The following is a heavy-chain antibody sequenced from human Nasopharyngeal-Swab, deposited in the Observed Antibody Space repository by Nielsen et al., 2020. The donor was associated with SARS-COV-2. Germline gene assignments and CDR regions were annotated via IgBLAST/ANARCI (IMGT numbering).Heavy chain of an antibody. D-gene: IGHD1-1*01. CDR1: GFSLSNSGMC. V-gene: IGHV2-70*01. CDR2: IDWDDDK. CDR3: ARMPVQLERPGDYYNYGMDV. Sequence: SGPTLVTPTHTVTLTCTFSGFSLSNSGMCVSWISQTPGQALEWLALIDWDDDKYYSTPLKTRLTISKDTTKNQVVLTMTNMDPVDTATYYCARMPVQLERPGDYYNYGMDVWGQGTTVTVSS. J-gene: IGHJ6*02.